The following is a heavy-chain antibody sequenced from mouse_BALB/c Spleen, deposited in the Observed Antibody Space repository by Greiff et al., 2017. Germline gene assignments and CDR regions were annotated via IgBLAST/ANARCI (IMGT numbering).Heavy chain of an antibody. J-gene: IGHJ4*01. CDR1: GFSLTSYG. Sequence: VQRVESGPGLVAPSQSLSITCTVSGFSLTSYGVHWVRQPPGKGLEWLGVIWAGGSTNYNSALMSRLSISKDNSKSQVFLKMNSLQTDDTAMYYCARGDGNYFYAMDYWGQGTSVTVSS. D-gene: IGHD2-1*01. V-gene: IGHV2-9*02. CDR2: IWAGGST. CDR3: ARGDGNYFYAMDY.